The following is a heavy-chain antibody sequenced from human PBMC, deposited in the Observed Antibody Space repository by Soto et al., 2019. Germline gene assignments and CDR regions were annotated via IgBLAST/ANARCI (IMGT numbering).Heavy chain of an antibody. Sequence: QVQLVESGGGVVQPGRSLRLSCAASGFTFSSYGMHWVRQAPGKGLEWVAVISYDGGNKDYADSVKGRFTISRDNSKNTLYLQMNSLRAEDTAVYYCAKDRRVRGFNGMDVWGQGTTVTGSS. D-gene: IGHD3-10*01. CDR3: AKDRRVRGFNGMDV. CDR2: ISYDGGNK. CDR1: GFTFSSYG. V-gene: IGHV3-30*18. J-gene: IGHJ6*02.